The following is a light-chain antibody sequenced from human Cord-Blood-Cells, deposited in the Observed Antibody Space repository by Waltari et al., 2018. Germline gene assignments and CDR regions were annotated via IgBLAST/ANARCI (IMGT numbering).Light chain of an antibody. Sequence: SALTQPASVSGSPGQSITISCNGTRSDVGGYNYLSWYQQHPGKAPKLMIYDVSNRPSGVSNRFSGSKSGNTASLTISGLQAEDEADYYCSSYTSSSTLVVFGGGTKLTVL. CDR1: RSDVGGYNY. J-gene: IGLJ2*01. V-gene: IGLV2-14*01. CDR2: DVS. CDR3: SSYTSSSTLVV.